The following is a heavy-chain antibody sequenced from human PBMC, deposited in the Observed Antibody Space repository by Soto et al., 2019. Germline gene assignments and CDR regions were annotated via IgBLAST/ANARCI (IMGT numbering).Heavy chain of an antibody. V-gene: IGHV3-33*01. D-gene: IGHD3-22*01. Sequence: QVQLVESGGGVVQPGRSLRLSCAASGFTFSSYGMHWVRQAPGKGLEWVAVIWYDGSNKYYADSVKGRFTISRDNSKKTLYLQMNSLRAEDTAVYYCASDYDSSGYPRYYFDYWGQGTLVTVSS. CDR2: IWYDGSNK. CDR3: ASDYDSSGYPRYYFDY. CDR1: GFTFSSYG. J-gene: IGHJ4*02.